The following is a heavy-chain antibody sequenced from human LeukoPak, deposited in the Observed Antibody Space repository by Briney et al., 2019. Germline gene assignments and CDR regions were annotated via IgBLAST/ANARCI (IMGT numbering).Heavy chain of an antibody. Sequence: GGSLRLSCAASGFTFSSYGMHWVRQAPGKGLEWVTIISYDGSNKYYADSVKGRFTISRDNSKNTLYLQMNSLRAEDTAVYYCAKDSIAAANPIHWGQGTLVTVSS. CDR2: ISYDGSNK. CDR3: AKDSIAAANPIH. D-gene: IGHD6-13*01. CDR1: GFTFSSYG. V-gene: IGHV3-30*18. J-gene: IGHJ4*02.